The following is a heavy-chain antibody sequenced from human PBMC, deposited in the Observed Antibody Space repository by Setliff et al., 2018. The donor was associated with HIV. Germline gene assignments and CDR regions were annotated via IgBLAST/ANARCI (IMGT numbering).Heavy chain of an antibody. CDR3: VKNLYTEMWGEIFDS. J-gene: IGHJ4*02. Sequence: GESLKISCAASGFTFNDYAMHWVRQAPGKVLEWVAVIWHDGSNQYYADSVKGRFTISRDNSRSTQYLQMNSLSVEDTAVYYCVKNLYTEMWGEIFDSWGRGTLVTVSS. CDR2: IWHDGSNQ. V-gene: IGHV3-33*06. D-gene: IGHD3-16*01. CDR1: GFTFNDYA.